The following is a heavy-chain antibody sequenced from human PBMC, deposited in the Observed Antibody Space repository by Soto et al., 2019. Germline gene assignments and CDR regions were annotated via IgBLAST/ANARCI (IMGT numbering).Heavy chain of an antibody. D-gene: IGHD3-3*01. CDR2: IYYSGST. CDR3: ARRGRFLEWSKGDYYYMDV. CDR1: GGSISSYY. Sequence: SETLSLTCTVSGGSISSYYWSWIRQPPGKGLEWIGYIYYSGSTNYNPSLKSRVTISVDTSKNQFSLKLSSVTAADTAVYYCARRGRFLEWSKGDYYYMDVWGKGTTVTVSS. V-gene: IGHV4-59*08. J-gene: IGHJ6*03.